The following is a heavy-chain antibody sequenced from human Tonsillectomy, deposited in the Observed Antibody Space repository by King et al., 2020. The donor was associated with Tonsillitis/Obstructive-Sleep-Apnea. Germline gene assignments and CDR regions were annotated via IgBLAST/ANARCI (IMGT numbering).Heavy chain of an antibody. Sequence: VQLVQSGAEVKKPGASVKVSCKASGYTFTSYGISWVRQAPGQGLEWMGWISAYNGNTNYAQKLQGRVTMTTDTSTSTAYMELRSLRSDDTAVYYCARDCFYDSRGYYSSSTFDYWGQRTPGSVSS. CDR3: ARDCFYDSRGYYSSSTFDY. V-gene: IGHV1-18*01. CDR1: GYTFTSYG. J-gene: IGHJ4*02. CDR2: ISAYNGNT. D-gene: IGHD3-22*01.